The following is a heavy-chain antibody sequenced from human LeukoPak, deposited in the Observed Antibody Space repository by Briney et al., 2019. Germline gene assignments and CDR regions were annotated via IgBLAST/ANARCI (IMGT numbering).Heavy chain of an antibody. CDR2: ISSSGSTL. CDR3: VKVVSVSYYDY. D-gene: IGHD3-22*01. V-gene: IGHV3-11*01. CDR1: GFTFSDYY. Sequence: GGSLRLSCEASGFTFSDYYMSWIRQAPGKGLEWVSYISSSGSTLYYVDSVKGRFTISRDNAKNSLYLQMNSLRAEDTALYYCVKVVSVSYYDYWGQGTLVTVSS. J-gene: IGHJ4*02.